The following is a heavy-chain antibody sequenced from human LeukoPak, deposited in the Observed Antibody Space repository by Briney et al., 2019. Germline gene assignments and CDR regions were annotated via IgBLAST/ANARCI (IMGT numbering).Heavy chain of an antibody. D-gene: IGHD2-8*02. V-gene: IGHV3-64D*06. CDR2: IISNGFRT. CDR1: GFTFSTYS. J-gene: IGHJ2*01. CDR3: VSPDRTGDSIYWYFDL. Sequence: GGSLRLSCSASGFTFSTYSLHGVRQAPGEGLQYVSDIISNGFRTYYTDSAKGRFTISRDNSKSTLNLQMSSLRPEDTAVYYCVSPDRTGDSIYWYFDLWGRGTLVTVSS.